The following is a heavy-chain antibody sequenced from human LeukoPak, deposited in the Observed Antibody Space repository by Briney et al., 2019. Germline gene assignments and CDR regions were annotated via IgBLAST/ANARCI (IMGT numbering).Heavy chain of an antibody. CDR3: ARGYYDFWSGSAFDY. J-gene: IGHJ4*02. V-gene: IGHV4-59*08. CDR2: IYYSEST. D-gene: IGHD3-3*01. Sequence: PSETLSLTCTVSGGSISSYYWSWIRQPPGKGLEWIGYIYYSESTNYNPSLKSRVTISVDTSKNQFSLKLSSVTAADTAVYYCARGYYDFWSGSAFDYWGQGTLVTVSS. CDR1: GGSISSYY.